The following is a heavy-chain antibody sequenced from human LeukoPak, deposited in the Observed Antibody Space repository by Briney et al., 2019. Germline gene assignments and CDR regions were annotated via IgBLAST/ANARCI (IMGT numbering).Heavy chain of an antibody. D-gene: IGHD2-2*01. J-gene: IGHJ4*02. Sequence: GGSLRLSCAASGFTFSSYAMSWVRQAPGKGLEWVSAISGSGSNTYYADSVKGRFTISRDNAKNSLYLQMNSLRAEDTAVYYCARRGQLLWGNYFDYWGQGTLVTVSS. CDR3: ARRGQLLWGNYFDY. CDR1: GFTFSSYA. V-gene: IGHV3-23*01. CDR2: ISGSGSNT.